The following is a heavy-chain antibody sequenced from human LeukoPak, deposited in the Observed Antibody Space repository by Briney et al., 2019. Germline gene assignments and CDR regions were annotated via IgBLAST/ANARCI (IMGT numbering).Heavy chain of an antibody. Sequence: GGSLRLSCAASGFTFSSYAMSWVRQAPGKGLEWVSAISGSGGSTYCADSVKGRFTISRDNSKNTLYLQMNSLRAEDTAVCYCAKTHQWLPLRSWFDPWGQGTLVTVSS. D-gene: IGHD6-19*01. CDR2: ISGSGGST. J-gene: IGHJ5*02. V-gene: IGHV3-23*01. CDR1: GFTFSSYA. CDR3: AKTHQWLPLRSWFDP.